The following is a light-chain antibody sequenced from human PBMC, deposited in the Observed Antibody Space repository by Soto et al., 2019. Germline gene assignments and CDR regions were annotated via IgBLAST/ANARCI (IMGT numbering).Light chain of an antibody. CDR2: WAS. V-gene: IGKV4-1*01. CDR3: QQYYSTPLS. CDR1: QSVIYRSNNNNY. Sequence: DIVMTQSPDSLAVSLGERATVNCKSSQSVIYRSNNNNYLAWYQQKPGQPPKLLIYWASTRESGVPDRFSGSGSETDFTLTISSLQAEDVAVYYCQQYYSTPLSFGGGTRVEIK. J-gene: IGKJ4*01.